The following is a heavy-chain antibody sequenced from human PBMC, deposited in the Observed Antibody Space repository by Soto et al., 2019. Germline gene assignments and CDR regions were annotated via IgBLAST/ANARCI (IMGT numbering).Heavy chain of an antibody. CDR3: ARDHLILPAHDFFYGSDV. V-gene: IGHV3-7*03. CDR2: IPQDGVDG. Sequence: GGSLRLSCEVSGFTFSMYSMSWVRQSPGKGLEWVAKIPQDGVDGHYADSVKGRFTISRDNGKNSLYLQLNNLRAEDTAVYYCARDHLILPAHDFFYGSDVWGRGASVTVSS. CDR1: GFTFSMYS. D-gene: IGHD2-21*02. J-gene: IGHJ6*02.